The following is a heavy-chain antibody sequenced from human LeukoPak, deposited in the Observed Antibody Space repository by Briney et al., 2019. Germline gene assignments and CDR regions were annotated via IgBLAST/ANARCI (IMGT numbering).Heavy chain of an antibody. D-gene: IGHD2-2*01. CDR1: GFTLSDYV. Sequence: GGSLRLSCAASGFTLSDYVMSWIRQVPGKGLEWVSYSSTSGRTIYYADSVKGRFTISRDNAKNSLYLQMNSLRAEDTAVYYCARDPAFDYWGQGTLVTVSS. V-gene: IGHV3-11*01. CDR3: ARDPAFDY. CDR2: SSTSGRTI. J-gene: IGHJ4*02.